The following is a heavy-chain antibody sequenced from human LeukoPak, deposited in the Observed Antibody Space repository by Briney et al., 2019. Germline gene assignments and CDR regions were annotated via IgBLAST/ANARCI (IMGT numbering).Heavy chain of an antibody. Sequence: PSETLSLTCTVSGGSISGYYWSWIQQPPGKGLEWIGYIYHSGSTNYNPSLKSRATISLDTSMNVFSLNLNSVTDADTAVYYCAREEEVDGYNLGSLDYWGQGTLVTVSS. CDR2: IYHSGST. CDR3: AREEEVDGYNLGSLDY. J-gene: IGHJ4*02. V-gene: IGHV4-59*01. CDR1: GGSISGYY. D-gene: IGHD5-24*01.